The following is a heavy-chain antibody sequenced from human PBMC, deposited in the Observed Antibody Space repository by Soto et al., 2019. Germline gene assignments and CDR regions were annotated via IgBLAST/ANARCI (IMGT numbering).Heavy chain of an antibody. V-gene: IGHV4-31*03. CDR3: ARARFQVLYGKPYFDS. CDR2: IYHSGNT. J-gene: IGHJ4*02. D-gene: IGHD2-2*02. CDR1: GGSITTGGSY. Sequence: SETLSLTCTVSGGSITTGGSYWSWIRQHPGKGLDWIGNIYHSGNTYYNPSLKSRLTISVDTSKNHFSLMVDSVTAAYTAVYYCARARFQVLYGKPYFDSWGQGTLVTVSS.